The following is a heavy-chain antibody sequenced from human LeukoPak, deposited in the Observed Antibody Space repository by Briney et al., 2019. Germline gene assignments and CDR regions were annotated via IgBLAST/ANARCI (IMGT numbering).Heavy chain of an antibody. CDR3: ARIYERGHDI. V-gene: IGHV1-2*02. J-gene: IGHJ3*02. CDR2: ISPNSGAP. Sequence: GASMKVSCKASGYSFTAYYVHWVRQAPGQGLEWMGWISPNSGAPSYAQRFQGRVTMTRDTSISTAYMELSRLRSDDTAMYYCARIYERGHDIWGQGTMVTVSS. D-gene: IGHD3-10*02. CDR1: GYSFTAYY.